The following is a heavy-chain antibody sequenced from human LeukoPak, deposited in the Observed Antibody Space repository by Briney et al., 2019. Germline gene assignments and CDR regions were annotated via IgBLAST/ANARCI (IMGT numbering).Heavy chain of an antibody. CDR1: GGSFSGYY. CDR3: ARGPSIVVAPFDY. J-gene: IGHJ4*02. V-gene: IGHV4-34*01. CDR2: INHSGST. D-gene: IGHD3-22*01. Sequence: SETLSLTCAVYGGSFSGYYWSWIRQPPGKGLEWIGEINHSGSTNYNPSLKSRVTLSVDTSKSQFSLKLSSVTAADTAVYYCARGPSIVVAPFDYWGQGTLVTVSS.